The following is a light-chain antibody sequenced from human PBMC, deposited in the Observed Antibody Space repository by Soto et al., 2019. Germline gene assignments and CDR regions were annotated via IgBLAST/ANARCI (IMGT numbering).Light chain of an antibody. CDR2: KAS. CDR3: QQYNSYPT. V-gene: IGKV1-5*03. CDR1: RSISSW. J-gene: IGKJ1*01. Sequence: DIQMTQSPSTLSASVGDRVTITCRASRSISSWLAWYQQKPGKAPKLLIYKASSLESGVPSRFSGSGSGTEFTLTISSLQPDDFATYYCQQYNSYPTFGQETKVEIK.